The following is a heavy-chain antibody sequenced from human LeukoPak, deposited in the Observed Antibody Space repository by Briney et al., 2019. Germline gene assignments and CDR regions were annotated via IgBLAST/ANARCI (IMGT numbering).Heavy chain of an antibody. CDR2: ISSSSSYI. CDR1: GFTFSSYS. CDR3: ARDSPIAAGILADY. D-gene: IGHD6-13*01. J-gene: IGHJ4*02. Sequence: VGSLRLSCAASGFTFSSYSMNWVRQAPGKGLEWVSSISSSSSYIYYADSVKGRFTISRDNAKNSLYLQMNSLRAEDTAVYYCARDSPIAAGILADYWGQGTLVTVSS. V-gene: IGHV3-21*01.